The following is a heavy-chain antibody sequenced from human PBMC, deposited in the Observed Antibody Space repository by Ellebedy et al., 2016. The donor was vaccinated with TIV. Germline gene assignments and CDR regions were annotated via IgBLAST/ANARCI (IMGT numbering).Heavy chain of an antibody. CDR2: IYYSGST. V-gene: IGHV4-59*01. Sequence: SETLSLTCTVSGGSISSYYWSWIRQPPGKGLEWIGYIYYSGSTNYNPSLKSRVTISVDTSKNQFSLKLSSVTAADTAVYYCAREGGMNTFSNWYFDLWGRGTLVTVSS. D-gene: IGHD3-16*01. CDR3: AREGGMNTFSNWYFDL. CDR1: GGSISSYY. J-gene: IGHJ2*01.